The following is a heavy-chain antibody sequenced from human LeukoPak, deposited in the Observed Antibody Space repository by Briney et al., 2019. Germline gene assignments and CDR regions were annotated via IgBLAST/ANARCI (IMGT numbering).Heavy chain of an antibody. D-gene: IGHD1-7*01. CDR1: GFTFSTYW. Sequence: GGSLRLSCAASGFTFSTYWMSWVRQAPGKGREWVANIKEDGSEKYYVHSVKGRFTISRDNAKNSLYLQMNSLRAEDTAVYSCAKDSITGTTNDYWGQGTLVTVSS. J-gene: IGHJ4*02. CDR3: AKDSITGTTNDY. V-gene: IGHV3-7*01. CDR2: IKEDGSEK.